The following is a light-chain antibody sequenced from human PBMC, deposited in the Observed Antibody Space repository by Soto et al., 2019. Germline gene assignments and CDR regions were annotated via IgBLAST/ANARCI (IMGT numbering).Light chain of an antibody. V-gene: IGKV1-5*01. CDR3: QQYDSYWT. CDR2: DAS. Sequence: DIQMTQSPSTLSASVGDRVTITCRASQSISSWLAWFQQKPGKAPKLLIYDASNLESGVPPRFSGGGSGTEFTLTISSLQPDDLATYYCQQYDSYWTLGQGTKVDIK. CDR1: QSISSW. J-gene: IGKJ1*01.